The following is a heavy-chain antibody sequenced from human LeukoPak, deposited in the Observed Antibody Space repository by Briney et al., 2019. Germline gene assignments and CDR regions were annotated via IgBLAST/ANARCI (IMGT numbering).Heavy chain of an antibody. V-gene: IGHV4-4*07. J-gene: IGHJ5*02. D-gene: IGHD3-10*01. CDR1: GGSISSYY. CDR2: IYSSGST. CDR3: ARSSRGLGWFDP. Sequence: SETLSLTCSVSGGSISSYYWSWIRQPAGKGLEWIGRIYSSGSTNYNPSLKSRITMSLDMAKNQLSLKVSSVTAADTAVYYCARSSRGLGWFDPWGQGTLVTVSS.